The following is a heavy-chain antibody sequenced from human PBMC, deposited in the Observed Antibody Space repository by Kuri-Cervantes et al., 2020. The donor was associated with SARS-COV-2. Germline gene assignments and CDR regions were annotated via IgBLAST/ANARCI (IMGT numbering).Heavy chain of an antibody. CDR2: IKQDGSEK. J-gene: IGHJ5*02. Sequence: GGSLRLSCAASGFTFSSYWMSWVRQAPGKGLEWVANIKQDGSEKYYVDSVKGRFTISRDNAKNSLYLQMNSLRAEDTAVYYCARVMKGYDFWSGYSEYQNWFDPWGQGTLVTVSS. V-gene: IGHV3-7*01. CDR3: ARVMKGYDFWSGYSEYQNWFDP. D-gene: IGHD3-3*01. CDR1: GFTFSSYW.